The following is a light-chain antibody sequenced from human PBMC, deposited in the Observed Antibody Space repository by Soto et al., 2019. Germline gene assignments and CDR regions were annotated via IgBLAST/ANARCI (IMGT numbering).Light chain of an antibody. CDR2: GTS. Sequence: IVMTQSPGTVSLSPGERGTLSCRASQGVDNNYLVWYQQKPGQAPRLLIFGTSSRATGIPDRFSGSGSGTHFTLTINRLEPEDVAVYYCHQFQNSPWTFGQGTKVDIK. CDR1: QGVDNNY. V-gene: IGKV3-20*01. J-gene: IGKJ1*01. CDR3: HQFQNSPWT.